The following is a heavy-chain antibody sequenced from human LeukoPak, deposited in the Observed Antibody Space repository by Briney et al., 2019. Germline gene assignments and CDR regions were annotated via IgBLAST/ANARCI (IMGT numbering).Heavy chain of an antibody. V-gene: IGHV3-73*01. CDR1: GFTFSGSA. Sequence: QAGGSLRPSCAASGFTFSGSAMHWVRQASGKGLRWVGRIRSKANSYATAYAASVKGRFTISRDDSKNTAYLQMNSLKTEDTAVYYCTRGSGTINWFDPWGQGTLVTVSS. CDR2: IRSKANSYAT. D-gene: IGHD2-15*01. J-gene: IGHJ5*02. CDR3: TRGSGTINWFDP.